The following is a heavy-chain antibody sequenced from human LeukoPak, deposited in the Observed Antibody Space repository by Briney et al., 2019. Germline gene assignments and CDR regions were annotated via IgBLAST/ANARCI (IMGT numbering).Heavy chain of an antibody. J-gene: IGHJ4*02. CDR3: ARDLSRGSGYDY. CDR1: GFTFSSYS. Sequence: PGGSLRLSCAASGFTFSSYSMKWVRQAPGKGLEWVSSISSSSSYIYYADSVKGRFTISRDNAKNSLYLQMNSLRAEDTSVYYCARDLSRGSGYDYWGQGTLVTVSS. V-gene: IGHV3-21*01. CDR2: ISSSSSYI. D-gene: IGHD6-19*01.